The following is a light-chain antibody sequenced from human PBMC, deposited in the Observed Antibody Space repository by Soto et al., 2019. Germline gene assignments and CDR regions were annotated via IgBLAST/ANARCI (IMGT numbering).Light chain of an antibody. CDR3: HHYNSWAPPLT. V-gene: IGKV3-15*01. CDR2: GAS. Sequence: EIVMTQSPATLSVSAGERATLSCRASQSVSSNLAWYQQKPGQAPRLLIYGASTRATCIPARFSGSGSGTDFTPTMSNLQYEDVDVYYCHHYNSWAPPLTFGGGTKAEIK. J-gene: IGKJ4*02. CDR1: QSVSSN.